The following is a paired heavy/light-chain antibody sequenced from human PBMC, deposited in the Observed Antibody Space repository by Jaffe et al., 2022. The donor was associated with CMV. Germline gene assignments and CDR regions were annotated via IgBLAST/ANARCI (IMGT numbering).Light chain of an antibody. Sequence: SSELTQDPAVSVALGQTVRITCQGDSLRSYYASWYQQKPGQAPLLVIYGKNVRPSGIPDRFSASRSGYTDSLSIAGAQAEDEADYYCLSRDSSDKHVIFGGGTKVTVL. CDR3: LSRDSSDKHVI. CDR2: GKN. J-gene: IGLJ2*01. V-gene: IGLV3-19*01. CDR1: SLRSYY.
Heavy chain of an antibody. CDR2: ISHTGTT. V-gene: IGHV4-4*02. CDR1: GDSISSSHW. J-gene: IGHJ4*02. CDR3: ARGDWTYLGNDY. Sequence: HVLLQESGPGLVKPSGTLSLTCAVSGDSISSSHWWNWVRQPPGKGLEWIGEISHTGTTTYNPSLKSRVTISLDKSKNHFSLNLTSVTAADTAVYYCARGDWTYLGNDYWGQGTLVTVSS. D-gene: IGHD1-7*01.